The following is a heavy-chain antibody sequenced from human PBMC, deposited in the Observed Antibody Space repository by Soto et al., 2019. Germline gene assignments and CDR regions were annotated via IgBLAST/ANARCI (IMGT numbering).Heavy chain of an antibody. Sequence: GGSLRLSCAASGFTFSSYAMHWVRQAPGKGLEWVAVISYDGSNKYYADSVKGRFTVSRDNSKNTLYLQMNSLRAEDTAVYYCAREDYDSSGYYPRAFDIWGQGTMVTV. J-gene: IGHJ3*02. CDR2: ISYDGSNK. CDR3: AREDYDSSGYYPRAFDI. V-gene: IGHV3-30-3*01. CDR1: GFTFSSYA. D-gene: IGHD3-22*01.